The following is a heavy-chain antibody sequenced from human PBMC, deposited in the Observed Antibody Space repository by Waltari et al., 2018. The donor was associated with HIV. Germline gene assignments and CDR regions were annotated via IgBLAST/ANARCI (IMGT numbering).Heavy chain of an antibody. CDR1: GASMRSSSYF. Sequence: QVKLQESGPGLVKPSETLSLTCVVSGASMRSSSYFWGWIRQAPGKGLEWIGSMFYTGSSYYNPSLKRRVNISIDTLNNQFSLKMTSVTAADTAVYYCARDWDVTTACMDVWGQGTTVTVSS. V-gene: IGHV4-39*07. CDR3: ARDWDVTTACMDV. D-gene: IGHD1-26*01. CDR2: MFYTGSS. J-gene: IGHJ6*02.